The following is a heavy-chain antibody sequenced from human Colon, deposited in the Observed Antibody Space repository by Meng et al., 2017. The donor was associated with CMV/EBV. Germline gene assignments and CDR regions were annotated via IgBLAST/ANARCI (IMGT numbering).Heavy chain of an antibody. V-gene: IGHV3-30*02. CDR2: IRYDGSNK. J-gene: IGHJ4*02. CDR3: AKEGLHYKIVVVPAAINYFDY. Sequence: GESLKISCAASGFTFSSYGMHWVRQAPGKGLEWVAFIRYDGSNKYYADSVKGRFTISRDNSKNTLYLQMNSLRAEDTAVYYCAKEGLHYKIVVVPAAINYFDYWGQGTLVTVSS. CDR1: GFTFSSYG. D-gene: IGHD2-2*01.